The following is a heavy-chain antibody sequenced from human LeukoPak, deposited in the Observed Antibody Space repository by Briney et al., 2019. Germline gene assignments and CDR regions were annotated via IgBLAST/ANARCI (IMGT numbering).Heavy chain of an antibody. J-gene: IGHJ6*03. Sequence: SQTLSLTCAISGDSVSSNSAAWNWIRQSPSRGLEWLGRTYYRSKWYNDYAVSVKSRITINPDTSKNQFSLQLNSVTPEDTAVYYCAREIVVVPAALRAYYYYMDVWGKGTTVTVSS. D-gene: IGHD2-2*01. CDR3: AREIVVVPAALRAYYYYMDV. CDR2: TYYRSKWYN. CDR1: GDSVSSNSAA. V-gene: IGHV6-1*01.